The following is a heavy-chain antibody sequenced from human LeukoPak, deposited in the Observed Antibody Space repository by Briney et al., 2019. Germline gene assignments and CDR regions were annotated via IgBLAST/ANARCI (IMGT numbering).Heavy chain of an antibody. CDR1: GYTFTSYG. D-gene: IGHD4-17*01. V-gene: IGHV1-18*01. J-gene: IGHJ5*02. CDR2: ISAYNGNT. CDR3: ARDGDYGDYRGLFDP. Sequence: ASMKVSCKASGYTFTSYGISWVRQAPGQGLEWMGWISAYNGNTNYAQKLQGRVTMTTDTSTSTAHMELRSLRSDDTAVYYCARDGDYGDYRGLFDPWGQGTLVTVSS.